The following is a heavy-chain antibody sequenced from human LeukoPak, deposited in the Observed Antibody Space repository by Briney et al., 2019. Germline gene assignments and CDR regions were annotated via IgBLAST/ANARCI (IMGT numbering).Heavy chain of an antibody. V-gene: IGHV3-53*01. CDR3: AKGVSATDTGNWFDP. D-gene: IGHD1-1*01. Sequence: GGSLRLSCAASGFTVSNTYMSWVRQAPGKGLEWVSVIYSSGGTFYSESVKGRFTISRDNSKNALYLQTSSLRAEDTAVYYCAKGVSATDTGNWFDPWGQGTLVTVSS. CDR2: IYSSGGT. J-gene: IGHJ5*02. CDR1: GFTVSNTY.